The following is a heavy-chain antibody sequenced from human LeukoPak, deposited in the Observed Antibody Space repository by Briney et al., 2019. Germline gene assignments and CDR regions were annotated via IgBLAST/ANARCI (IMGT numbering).Heavy chain of an antibody. CDR1: GLTFSSYA. V-gene: IGHV3-23*01. D-gene: IGHD3-16*02. Sequence: SGGSLRLSCAASGLTFSSYAMMWLRQAPGKGLEWVSAITGNGGWALYADSVKGRFTISRDNSKNTLYLQMSSLRAEDTAVYYCARYIWGSHRDFDCWGQGTLVTVSS. CDR2: ITGNGGWA. J-gene: IGHJ4*02. CDR3: ARYIWGSHRDFDC.